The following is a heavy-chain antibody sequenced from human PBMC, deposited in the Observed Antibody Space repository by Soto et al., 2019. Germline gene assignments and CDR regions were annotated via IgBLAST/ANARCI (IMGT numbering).Heavy chain of an antibody. Sequence: EVQLVESGGDLVQPGGSLRLSCAASGFTFSTYWMSWVRQAPGKGLEWVANINQDGSEKNYVDSVKGRFTISRDNAKNSLYLQMNSLRAEDTAVYYCAETLKYQLLPSLSWGQGTLVTVSS. CDR1: GFTFSTYW. CDR2: INQDGSEK. V-gene: IGHV3-7*01. J-gene: IGHJ5*02. D-gene: IGHD6-6*01. CDR3: AETLKYQLLPSLS.